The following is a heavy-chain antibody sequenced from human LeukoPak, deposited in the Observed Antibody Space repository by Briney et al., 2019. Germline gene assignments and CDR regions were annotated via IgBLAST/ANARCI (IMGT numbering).Heavy chain of an antibody. J-gene: IGHJ4*02. Sequence: PGGSLRLSCAASGFTFSSYAMSWVRQAPGKGLEWVSAISGSGGSTYYADSVKGRSTISRDNSKNTLYLQMNSLRAEDTAVYYFAKAGCSGGSCYLKYYFDYWGQGTLVTVSS. CDR3: AKAGCSGGSCYLKYYFDY. D-gene: IGHD2-15*01. CDR1: GFTFSSYA. CDR2: ISGSGGST. V-gene: IGHV3-23*01.